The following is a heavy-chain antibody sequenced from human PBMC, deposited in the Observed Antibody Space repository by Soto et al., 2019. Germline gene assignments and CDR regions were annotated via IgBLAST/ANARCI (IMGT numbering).Heavy chain of an antibody. CDR3: ARANSGDDDEFDY. J-gene: IGHJ4*01. V-gene: IGHV1-2*02. D-gene: IGHD5-12*01. Sequence: XSVKVSYKTPGHTFTGCYIRWVRPAPGQGLEWMGWVSPNSGGTVYAPRFQGRVTMTRDTSVTSVYMELSSLRSDDTAVYYCARANSGDDDEFDYWGQGTPVTVSS. CDR2: VSPNSGGT. CDR1: GHTFTGCY.